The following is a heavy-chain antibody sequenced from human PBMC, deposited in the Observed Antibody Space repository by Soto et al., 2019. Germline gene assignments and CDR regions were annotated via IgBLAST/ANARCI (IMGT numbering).Heavy chain of an antibody. CDR2: ISFTGDT. Sequence: WIWIRQPPGKGLEWIGYISFTGDTTYNPSLRSRVTIALHTSKNQFSLKLTSATAADTALYYCSSGGHYYHSMIWGPGTLVTVSS. CDR3: SSGGHYYHSMI. D-gene: IGHD3-22*01. V-gene: IGHV4-59*01. J-gene: IGHJ4*02.